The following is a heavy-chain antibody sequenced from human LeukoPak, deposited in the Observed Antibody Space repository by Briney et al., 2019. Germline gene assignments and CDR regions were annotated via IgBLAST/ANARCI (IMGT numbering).Heavy chain of an antibody. V-gene: IGHV3-48*01. D-gene: IGHD6-6*01. Sequence: PGGSLRLSCAASGFALSGYGMNWVRQAPGKGLEWVSYVSSGGNTVNYADSVKGRFTISRDNAKNSLYLQMNSLRAEDTAVYYCARGGAARPDYWGQGTLVTVSS. J-gene: IGHJ4*02. CDR2: VSSGGNTV. CDR1: GFALSGYG. CDR3: ARGGAARPDY.